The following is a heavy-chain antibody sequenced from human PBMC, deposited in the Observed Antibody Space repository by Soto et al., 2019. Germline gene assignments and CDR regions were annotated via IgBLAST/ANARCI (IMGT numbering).Heavy chain of an antibody. D-gene: IGHD3-16*01. J-gene: IGHJ4*02. V-gene: IGHV4-61*01. Sequence: QVQLQESGPGLVKPSETLSLTCSVSDGSVNTGNYYWSWIRQPPGKGLEWIGHIYYIGTTNYNPSLKSRVTISVDTSKNHFSLKVTSVTAADTAVYFCAREEKQLSRYGGDFDYCGQVILVTVSS. CDR2: IYYIGTT. CDR3: AREEKQLSRYGGDFDY. CDR1: DGSVNTGNYY.